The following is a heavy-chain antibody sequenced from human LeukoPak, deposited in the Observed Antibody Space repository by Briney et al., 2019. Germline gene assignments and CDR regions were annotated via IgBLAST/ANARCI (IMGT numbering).Heavy chain of an antibody. V-gene: IGHV4-30-4*08. CDR2: INYSGST. Sequence: SQTLSLTCTVSGVSICSGDYYWTWIRQPPGKGLEWIGYINYSGSTYYNPSLKSRVTISVDMSKKQFFLKLSSVTAADTAVYYCARGRYYGSGSYRWFDPWGQGTLVTVSS. D-gene: IGHD3-10*01. CDR3: ARGRYYGSGSYRWFDP. CDR1: GVSICSGDYY. J-gene: IGHJ5*02.